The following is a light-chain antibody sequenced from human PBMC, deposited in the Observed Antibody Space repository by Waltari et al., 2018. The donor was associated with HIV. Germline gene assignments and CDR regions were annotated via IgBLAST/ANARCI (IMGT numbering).Light chain of an antibody. V-gene: IGKV1-NL1*01. CDR2: GAS. CDR3: QQYHSTPKYT. Sequence: DIQMSQSPASLSASLGDRVTITCRASQGISNSLAWYQQKSGKAPKLLVYGASNLKNGVPSRFSGGGSGADYTLTIIDLQPEDFATYYCQQYHSTPKYTFGQGTKLEIK. CDR1: QGISNS. J-gene: IGKJ2*01.